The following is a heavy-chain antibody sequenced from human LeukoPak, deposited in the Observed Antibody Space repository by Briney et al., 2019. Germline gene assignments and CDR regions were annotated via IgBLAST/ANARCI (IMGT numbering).Heavy chain of an antibody. J-gene: IGHJ4*02. CDR2: IYYTGST. D-gene: IGHD2-15*01. CDR1: GDSISSYY. Sequence: SETLSLTCTVSGDSISSYYWSWIRQPPGKGLEWIGYIYYTGSTSYNPSLKSRVTISVDTSKSQLSLKLRSVTAADTAVYYCAREWSVFDSWRQGTLVTVSS. V-gene: IGHV4-59*01. CDR3: AREWSVFDS.